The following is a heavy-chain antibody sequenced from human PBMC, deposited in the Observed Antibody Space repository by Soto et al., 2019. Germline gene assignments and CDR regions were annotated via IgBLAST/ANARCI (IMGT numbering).Heavy chain of an antibody. CDR3: ARLLLWLGEFSEKTVFDY. CDR2: IYYSGST. D-gene: IGHD3-10*01. V-gene: IGHV4-39*01. CDR1: GGSISSSSYY. J-gene: IGHJ4*02. Sequence: QLQLQESGPGLVKPSATLSLTCTVSGGSISSSSYYWGWIRQPPGKGLEWIGSIYYSGSTYYNPSLKSRVTISVDTSKNQFSLKLSSVTAADTAVYYCARLLLWLGEFSEKTVFDYWGQGTLVTVSS.